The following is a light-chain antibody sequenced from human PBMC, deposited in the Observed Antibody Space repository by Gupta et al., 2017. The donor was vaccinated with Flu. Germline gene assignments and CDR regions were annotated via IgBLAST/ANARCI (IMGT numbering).Light chain of an antibody. V-gene: IGLV3-21*02. CDR2: DDS. CDR3: QVWDSSSDHVV. CDR1: NIGSKS. J-gene: IGLJ2*01. Sequence: YVLTQPLSSSWAAGPTARLTCGGNNIGSKSVHWYQQKPGQAPVLVVYDDSDRPSGIPERFSGSNSGNTATLTISRVEAGDEADYYCQVWDSSSDHVVFGGGTKLTVL.